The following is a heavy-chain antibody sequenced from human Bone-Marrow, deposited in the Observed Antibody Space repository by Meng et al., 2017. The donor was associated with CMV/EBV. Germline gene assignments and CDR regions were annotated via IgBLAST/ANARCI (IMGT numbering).Heavy chain of an antibody. CDR3: ASLGVAARTPTDYEVY. J-gene: IGHJ4*02. CDR1: GFTFSSYE. V-gene: IGHV3-48*03. Sequence: GGSLRLSCAASGFTFSSYEMNWVRQAPGKGLEWVSYISSSGSTIYYADSVKGRFTISRDNAKNSLYLQMNSLRAEDTAVYYCASLGVAARTPTDYEVYWGQGTLVAVSS. D-gene: IGHD2-15*01. CDR2: ISSSGSTI.